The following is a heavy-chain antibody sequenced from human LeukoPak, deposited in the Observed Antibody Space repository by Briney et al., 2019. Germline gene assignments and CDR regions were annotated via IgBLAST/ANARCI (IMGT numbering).Heavy chain of an antibody. V-gene: IGHV4-59*01. CDR3: ARDRSGSFQH. CDR2: IYYSGST. D-gene: IGHD1-26*01. Sequence: PSETLSLTCTVSGGSISSYYWSWIRQPPGKGLEWIGYIYYSGSTNYNPSLKSRVTISVDTSKNQFSLKLSSVTAADTAVYYCARDRSGSFQHWGQGTLVTVSS. J-gene: IGHJ1*01. CDR1: GGSISSYY.